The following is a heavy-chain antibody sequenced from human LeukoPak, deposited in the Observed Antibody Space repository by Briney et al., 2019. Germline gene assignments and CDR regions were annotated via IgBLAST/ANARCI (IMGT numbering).Heavy chain of an antibody. CDR1: GGTFSSYA. D-gene: IGHD6-13*01. J-gene: IGHJ5*02. CDR2: IIPIFGTA. Sequence: SVKVSCKASGGTFSSYAISWVRQAPGQGLEWMGGIIPIFGTANYAQKFQGRVTITTDESTSTAYMELSSLRSEDTAVYYCARYSSSWYYGNWFDPWGQGTLVTVSS. V-gene: IGHV1-69*05. CDR3: ARYSSSWYYGNWFDP.